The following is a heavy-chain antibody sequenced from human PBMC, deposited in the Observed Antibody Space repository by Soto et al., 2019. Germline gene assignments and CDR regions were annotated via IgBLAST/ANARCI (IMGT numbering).Heavy chain of an antibody. Sequence: SETLSLTCTVSGGSISSSSYYWGWIRQPPGKGLEWIGSIYYSGSTYYNPSLKSRVTISVDTSKNQFSLKLSSVTAADTAVYYCARDLAAPSGPNWIDPWGQGTLVTVSS. CDR3: ARDLAAPSGPNWIDP. J-gene: IGHJ5*02. V-gene: IGHV4-39*02. CDR1: GGSISSSSYY. CDR2: IYYSGST. D-gene: IGHD6-6*01.